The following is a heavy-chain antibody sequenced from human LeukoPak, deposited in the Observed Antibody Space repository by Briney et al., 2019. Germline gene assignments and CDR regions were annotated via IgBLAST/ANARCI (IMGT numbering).Heavy chain of an antibody. V-gene: IGHV3-48*01. CDR2: ISSSRRTI. Sequence: GGSLRLSCAASGFTFSSYNINWVRQAPGKGLEWVSYISSSRRTISYADSVKGRFTISRDNAKNSLYLQMNSLRAEDTAVYYCARSSSRYCSGGSCYSGALGYFDYWGQGTLVTVSS. CDR3: ARSSSRYCSGGSCYSGALGYFDY. D-gene: IGHD2-15*01. J-gene: IGHJ4*02. CDR1: GFTFSSYN.